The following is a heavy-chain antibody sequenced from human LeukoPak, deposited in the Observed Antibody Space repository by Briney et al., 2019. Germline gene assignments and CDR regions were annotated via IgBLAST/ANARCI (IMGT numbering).Heavy chain of an antibody. D-gene: IGHD3-9*01. V-gene: IGHV4-59*01. CDR1: GDSISPYS. CDR2: IYYSGST. Sequence: SETLSLTCTVSGDSISPYSWSWIRQPPGKGLEWIGYIYYSGSTSYNPSLKSRVTISVDTSRNQFSLKLNSVTAADTAVYFCARCSNDILTGFYRAFDIWGQGTMVIVSS. J-gene: IGHJ3*02. CDR3: ARCSNDILTGFYRAFDI.